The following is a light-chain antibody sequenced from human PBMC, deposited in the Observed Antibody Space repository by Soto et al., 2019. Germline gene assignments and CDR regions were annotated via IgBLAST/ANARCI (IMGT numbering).Light chain of an antibody. CDR1: SSDVGGYNY. Sequence: QSVLTQPASVSGSPGQSITISCTGTSSDVGGYNYVSWYQQHPGKAPKLMIYDVSNRPSGVSNRFSGSKSGNTASLTISGLQAEDAADYYCRSYTSTSTLHVFGTGTKLTVL. J-gene: IGLJ1*01. CDR3: RSYTSTSTLHV. CDR2: DVS. V-gene: IGLV2-14*01.